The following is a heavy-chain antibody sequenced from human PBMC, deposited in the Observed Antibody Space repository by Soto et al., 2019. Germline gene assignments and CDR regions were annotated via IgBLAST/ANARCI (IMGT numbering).Heavy chain of an antibody. Sequence: GASVKVSCKASGYTFTGYYMHWVRQAPGQGLEWMGWINPNSGGTNYADKFQGRVTMTRDTSISTAYMELSRLRSDDTAVYFCAREYWAAQEDASDIWGQGTMVTVSS. CDR1: GYTFTGYY. J-gene: IGHJ3*02. CDR3: AREYWAAQEDASDI. CDR2: INPNSGGT. V-gene: IGHV1-2*02. D-gene: IGHD6-6*01.